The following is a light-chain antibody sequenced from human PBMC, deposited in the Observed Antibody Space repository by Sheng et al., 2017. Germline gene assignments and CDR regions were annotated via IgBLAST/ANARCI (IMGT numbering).Light chain of an antibody. J-gene: IGLJ2*01. CDR2: VSKDGSH. Sequence: QLVLTQSPSASASLGDSVKLTCTLSSGHNNSAIAWHQQKPRKGPRFLMKVSKDGSHTKEGGIPRRFSGSASGAERHLLISRLQSDDEAVYYCQTWGGGIAVFGGGTELTV. CDR1: SGHNNSA. V-gene: IGLV4-69*02. CDR3: QTWGGGIAV.